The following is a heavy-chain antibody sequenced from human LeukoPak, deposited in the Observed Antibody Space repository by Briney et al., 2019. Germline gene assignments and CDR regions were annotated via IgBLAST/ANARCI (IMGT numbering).Heavy chain of an antibody. CDR1: GGSISSYY. D-gene: IGHD2-15*01. J-gene: IGHJ3*02. Sequence: PSETLSLTCTVSGGSISSYYWSWIRQPAGKGLEWIGRIYTSGSTNYNPSLKSRVTMSVDTSKNQFSLKLSSVTAADTAVYYCARGRGLLGYCSGGSCYPGAFDIWGQGTMVTVSP. CDR2: IYTSGST. CDR3: ARGRGLLGYCSGGSCYPGAFDI. V-gene: IGHV4-4*07.